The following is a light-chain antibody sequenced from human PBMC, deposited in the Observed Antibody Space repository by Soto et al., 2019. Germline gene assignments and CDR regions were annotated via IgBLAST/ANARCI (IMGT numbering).Light chain of an antibody. Sequence: LTQSPGTLSLFPGERATLSCRASRGVTNYLAWYQHKPGQAPRLLISSASDRATGIPVRFSGSGSGTDCTLTISSLEPEDSAVYYCQQRSNWPPTLGQGTKVDIK. CDR1: RGVTNY. J-gene: IGKJ1*01. CDR2: SAS. CDR3: QQRSNWPPT. V-gene: IGKV3-11*01.